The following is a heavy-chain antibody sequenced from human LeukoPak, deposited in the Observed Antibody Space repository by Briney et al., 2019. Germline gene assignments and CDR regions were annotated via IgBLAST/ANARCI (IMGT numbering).Heavy chain of an antibody. CDR1: GGTFSSYA. V-gene: IGHV1-69*01. J-gene: IGHJ4*02. D-gene: IGHD3-10*01. Sequence: SVKVSCKASGGTFSSYAISWVRRAPGQGLEWMGGIIPIFGTANYAQKFQGRVTITADESTSTAYMELSSLRSEDTAVYYCARVGDYGSGSYFFDYWGQGTLVTVSS. CDR3: ARVGDYGSGSYFFDY. CDR2: IIPIFGTA.